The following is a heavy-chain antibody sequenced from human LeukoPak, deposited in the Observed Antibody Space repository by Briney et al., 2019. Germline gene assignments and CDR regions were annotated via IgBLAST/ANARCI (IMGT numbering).Heavy chain of an antibody. Sequence: SETLSLTCPVSGGSISSYYWSWIRQPPGKGLEWIGYIYYSGSTNYNPSLKSRVTISLDTSKNQFSLKVSSVTAADTAVYYCASSAAAPLDSWGQGTLVTVSS. CDR3: ASSAAAPLDS. D-gene: IGHD6-25*01. V-gene: IGHV4-59*03. CDR2: IYYSGST. CDR1: GGSISSYY. J-gene: IGHJ4*02.